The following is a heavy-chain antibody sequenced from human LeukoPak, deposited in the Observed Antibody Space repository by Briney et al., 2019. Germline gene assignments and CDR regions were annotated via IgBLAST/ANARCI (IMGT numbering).Heavy chain of an antibody. Sequence: GGSLRLSCAASGFTFSDYYMSWIRQAPGKGLEWVSYISSSGSTIYYADSVKGRFTISRDNAKNSLYLQMNSLRAEDTAVYYCAREGRGGSGWMGVGYYYYYYMDVWGKGTTVTVSS. CDR1: GFTFSDYY. D-gene: IGHD6-19*01. J-gene: IGHJ6*03. CDR3: AREGRGGSGWMGVGYYYYYYMDV. CDR2: ISSSGSTI. V-gene: IGHV3-11*01.